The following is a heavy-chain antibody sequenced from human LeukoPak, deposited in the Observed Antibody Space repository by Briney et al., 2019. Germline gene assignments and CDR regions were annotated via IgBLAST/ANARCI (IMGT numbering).Heavy chain of an antibody. CDR2: INHSGST. Sequence: PSETLSLTCAVYGGSFSGYYWSWIRQPPGKGLEWIGEINHSGSTNYNPSLKSRVTISVDTSKNQFSLKLSSVTAADTAVYYCARGRGRLRYFDWSLSGPFDYWGQGTLVTVSS. D-gene: IGHD3-9*01. CDR3: ARGRGRLRYFDWSLSGPFDY. V-gene: IGHV4-34*01. J-gene: IGHJ4*02. CDR1: GGSFSGYY.